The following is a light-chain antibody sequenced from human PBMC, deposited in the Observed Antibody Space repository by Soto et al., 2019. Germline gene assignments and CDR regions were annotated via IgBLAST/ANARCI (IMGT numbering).Light chain of an antibody. CDR3: QHYNSYSEA. Sequence: IQMTQSPSSLSASVGDRVTITCRASQNINIYLNWYQQKPGRAPKALIYGASTLQSGVPSRFSGSGSGTEFTLTISSLQPDDFATYYCQHYNSYSEAFGQGTKVDIK. CDR2: GAS. V-gene: IGKV1-16*01. J-gene: IGKJ1*01. CDR1: QNINIY.